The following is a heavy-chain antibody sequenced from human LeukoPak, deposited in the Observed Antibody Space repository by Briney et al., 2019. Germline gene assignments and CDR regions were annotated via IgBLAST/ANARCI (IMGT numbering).Heavy chain of an antibody. J-gene: IGHJ3*02. Sequence: GGSLRLSCEASEFNFNGYGMHWVRQAPGKGLEWVAVIWHDGSNKYYADSVKGRFTISRDNSKNTLYLQMNSLRAEDTAVYYCANSAFDIWGQGTMVTVSS. CDR3: ANSAFDI. CDR2: IWHDGSNK. V-gene: IGHV3-33*06. CDR1: EFNFNGYG.